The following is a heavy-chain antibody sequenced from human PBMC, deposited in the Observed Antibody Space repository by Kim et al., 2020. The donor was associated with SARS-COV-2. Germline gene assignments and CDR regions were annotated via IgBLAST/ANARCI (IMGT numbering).Heavy chain of an antibody. CDR2: IYYSGST. CDR3: ARLGRVGGRRD. CDR1: GGSISSSSYY. V-gene: IGHV4-39*01. Sequence: SETLSLTCTVSGGSISSSSYYWGWIRQPPGKGLEWIGSIYYSGSTYYNPSLKSRVTISVDTSKNQFSLKLSSVTAADTAVYYCARLGRVGGRRDWGQGTLVTVSS. J-gene: IGHJ4*02. D-gene: IGHD1-26*01.